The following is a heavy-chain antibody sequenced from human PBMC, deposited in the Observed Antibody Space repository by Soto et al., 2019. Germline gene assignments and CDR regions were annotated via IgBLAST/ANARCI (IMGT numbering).Heavy chain of an antibody. D-gene: IGHD6-13*01. J-gene: IGHJ6*02. Sequence: PGGSLRLSCAASGFTFTTYSMNWVRQAPGKGLEWVSYIGHGSNIYYADSVKGRFTISRDNARNSLYLQMNSLRDEDTAVYYCTRDKGIAYGMDVWGQGTTVTVSS. V-gene: IGHV3-48*02. CDR3: TRDKGIAYGMDV. CDR1: GFTFTTYS. CDR2: IGHGSNI.